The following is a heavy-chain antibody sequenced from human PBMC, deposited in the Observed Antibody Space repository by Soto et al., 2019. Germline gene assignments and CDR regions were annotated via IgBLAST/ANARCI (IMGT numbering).Heavy chain of an antibody. CDR1: GFTFSNYT. CDR2: ISSLGTYI. V-gene: IGHV3-21*01. Sequence: EVLLVESGGGLVKPGGSLRLSCAASGFTFSNYTMNWVRQAPGKGLEWVSSISSLGTYIHYADSVKGRLTISRDNAKNSLYLQMNSLRAADMAVYYCARDSEWSVYPGDYWGQGTLVTVPS. J-gene: IGHJ4*02. D-gene: IGHD3-3*01. CDR3: ARDSEWSVYPGDY.